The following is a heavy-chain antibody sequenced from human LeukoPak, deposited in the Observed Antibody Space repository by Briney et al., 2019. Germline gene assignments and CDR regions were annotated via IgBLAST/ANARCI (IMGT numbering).Heavy chain of an antibody. J-gene: IGHJ5*02. CDR1: GYTFTSYY. CDR3: ARGGRKSTTLGWFDP. D-gene: IGHD4-23*01. Sequence: ASVKVSCKSSGYTFTSYYMHWVRQAPGQGLEWMGIINPSGGSTSYAQKFQGRVTMTRDTSTSTVYMELSSLRSEDTAVYYCARGGRKSTTLGWFDPWGQGTLVTVSS. CDR2: INPSGGST. V-gene: IGHV1-46*01.